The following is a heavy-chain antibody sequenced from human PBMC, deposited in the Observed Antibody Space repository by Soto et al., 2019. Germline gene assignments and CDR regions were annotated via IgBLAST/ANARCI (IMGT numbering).Heavy chain of an antibody. D-gene: IGHD2-15*01. CDR3: ARDILFDY. V-gene: IGHV1-3*01. Sequence: ASVKVSCKASGYIFTDYYMHWVRQAPGQELGWMGWINAGNGNTKYSQKFQGRVTITRDTSASTAYMELSSLRSEDTAVYYCARDILFDYWGQGTLVTVSS. CDR2: INAGNGNT. J-gene: IGHJ4*02. CDR1: GYIFTDYY.